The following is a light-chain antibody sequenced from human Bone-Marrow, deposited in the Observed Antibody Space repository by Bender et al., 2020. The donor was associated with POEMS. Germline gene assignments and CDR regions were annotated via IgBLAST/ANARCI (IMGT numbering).Light chain of an antibody. CDR1: SSNIGSHY. CDR3: VAWDASLNGWV. Sequence: QSLLTQPPSASGTPGQRVTISCSGSSSNIGSHYVNWYQQLPGTAPRLLIYTNNERPSGVPDRFSGSKSGTSASLAITGLQSDDEAIYFCVAWDASLNGWVFGGGTKLTVL. J-gene: IGLJ3*02. V-gene: IGLV1-44*01. CDR2: TNN.